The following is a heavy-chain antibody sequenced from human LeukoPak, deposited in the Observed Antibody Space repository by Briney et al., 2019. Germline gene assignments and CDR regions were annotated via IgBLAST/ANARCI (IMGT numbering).Heavy chain of an antibody. J-gene: IGHJ4*02. CDR3: ATYYSDGFDN. D-gene: IGHD4-4*01. V-gene: IGHV4-31*03. Sequence: SETLSLTCTVSGGSISSGTYYWTWIRQHPGKGLEWIGYIYYSGSTFYNPSLKSRVTISVDTSKNQFSLRLSSVTAADTAVYYCATYYSDGFDNWGQGALVTVSS. CDR2: IYYSGST. CDR1: GGSISSGTYY.